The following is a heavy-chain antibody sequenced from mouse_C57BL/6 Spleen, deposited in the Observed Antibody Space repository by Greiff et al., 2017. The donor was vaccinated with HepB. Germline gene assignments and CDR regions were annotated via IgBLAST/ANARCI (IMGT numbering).Heavy chain of an antibody. J-gene: IGHJ3*01. CDR3: ARDGGIYYVYDWFAY. V-gene: IGHV5-4*01. Sequence: EVQLVESGGGLVKPGGSLKLSCAASGFTFSSYAMSWVRQTPEKRLEWVATISDGGSYTYYPDNVEGRFTISRDNAKNNLYLLMSHLKFEYTAMYYCARDGGIYYVYDWFAYWGQGTLVTVSA. CDR2: ISDGGSYT. CDR1: GFTFSSYA. D-gene: IGHD2-2*01.